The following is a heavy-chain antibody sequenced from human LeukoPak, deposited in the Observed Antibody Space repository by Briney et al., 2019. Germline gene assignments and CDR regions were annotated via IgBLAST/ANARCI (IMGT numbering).Heavy chain of an antibody. J-gene: IGHJ4*02. Sequence: GGSLRLSCAASGFTFSSFEMNWVRQAPGKGLEWVSYISTSSSYTNYADSVKGRFTISREDAKNSLYLQMNSLRADDTAVYYCARSMGTGRFDYWGQGTLVAVSS. V-gene: IGHV3-11*03. CDR3: ARSMGTGRFDY. CDR2: ISTSSSYT. D-gene: IGHD2-8*02. CDR1: GFTFSSFE.